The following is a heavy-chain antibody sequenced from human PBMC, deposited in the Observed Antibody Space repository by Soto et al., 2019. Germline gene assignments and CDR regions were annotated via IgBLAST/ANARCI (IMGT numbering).Heavy chain of an antibody. CDR2: ISGSGGST. Sequence: PGGSLSLTCAASGFTFSSYAMSWVRHAPGKGLEWVSAISGSGGSTYYADSVKGRFTISRDNSKNTLYLQMNSLRAEDTAVYYCAKDSDFVMDVWGQGTTVTVSS. CDR3: AKDSDFVMDV. CDR1: GFTFSSYA. V-gene: IGHV3-23*01. D-gene: IGHD6-6*01. J-gene: IGHJ6*02.